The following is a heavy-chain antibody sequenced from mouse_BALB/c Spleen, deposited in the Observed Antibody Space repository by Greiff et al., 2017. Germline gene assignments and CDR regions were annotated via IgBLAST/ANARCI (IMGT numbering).Heavy chain of an antibody. CDR2: IWAGGST. CDR1: GFSLTSYG. V-gene: IGHV2-9*02. CDR3: ARHHYGGYVDY. J-gene: IGHJ2*01. D-gene: IGHD1-1*01. Sequence: ESGPGLVAPSPSLSIPCPVSGFSLTSYGVHWVRPPPGKGLEWLGVIWAGGSTNYNSALMSRLSISKDNSKSQVFVKMNSLQTDDTAMYYCARHHYGGYVDYWGQGTTLTVSS.